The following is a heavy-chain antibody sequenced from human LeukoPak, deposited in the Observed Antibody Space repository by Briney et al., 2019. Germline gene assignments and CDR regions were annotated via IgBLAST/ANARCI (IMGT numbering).Heavy chain of an antibody. CDR1: GYTFTGYY. CDR2: INPNSGGT. J-gene: IGHJ5*02. D-gene: IGHD4-23*01. CDR3: ARHRGTRYGGNSGGIPFDP. Sequence: ASVKVSCKASGYTFTGYYMHWVRQAPGQGLEWMGWINPNSGGTNYAQKFQGRVTMTRDTSISTAYMELSRLRSDDTAVYYCARHRGTRYGGNSGGIPFDPWGQGTLVTVSS. V-gene: IGHV1-2*02.